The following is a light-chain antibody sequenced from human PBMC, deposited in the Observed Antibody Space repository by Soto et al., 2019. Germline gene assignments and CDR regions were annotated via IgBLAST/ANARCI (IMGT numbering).Light chain of an antibody. CDR3: QRHETSPLG. Sequence: IVLTQSPGTLSSSLGESVTLSCRASQIFRYPYLAWYQKRPGQAPRLLVYGISASATGISDRFGGSGSGAVFPLAINSREPEDFGVYYCQRHETSPLGVGQETKLEI. CDR2: GIS. V-gene: IGKV3-20*01. J-gene: IGKJ2*01. CDR1: QIFRYPY.